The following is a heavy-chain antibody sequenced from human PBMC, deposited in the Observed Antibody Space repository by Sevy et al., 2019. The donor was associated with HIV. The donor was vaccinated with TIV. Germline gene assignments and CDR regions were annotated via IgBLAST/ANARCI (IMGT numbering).Heavy chain of an antibody. CDR1: GFTFNSYS. CDR3: ARDTYGDYADAFDI. V-gene: IGHV3-21*01. CDR2: ISGLSNYI. J-gene: IGHJ3*02. Sequence: GGSLRLSCAASGFTFNSYSINWVRQAPGKGLEWVSYISGLSNYIYYADSLKGRFTISRDNAKNSLYLQMNSLRAEDTAVYYCARDTYGDYADAFDIWGQGTMVTVSS. D-gene: IGHD4-17*01.